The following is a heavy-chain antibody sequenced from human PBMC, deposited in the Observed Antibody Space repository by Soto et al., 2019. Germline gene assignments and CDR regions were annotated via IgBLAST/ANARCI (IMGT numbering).Heavy chain of an antibody. CDR3: ASLEWESSGYADY. V-gene: IGHV3-7*03. Sequence: LRLSCAASGFTFGNNWMSWVRQAPGKGLEWVANIKRDGSEKYYVDSVKGRFAISRENAKNTLYLQMNSLRADDTAVYYCASLEWESSGYADYWGQGTLVTVSS. CDR1: GFTFGNNW. J-gene: IGHJ4*02. D-gene: IGHD3-3*01. CDR2: IKRDGSEK.